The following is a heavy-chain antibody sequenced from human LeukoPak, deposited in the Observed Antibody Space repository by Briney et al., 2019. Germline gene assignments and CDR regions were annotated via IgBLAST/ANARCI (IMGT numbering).Heavy chain of an antibody. CDR2: IYYSGST. V-gene: IGHV4-59*01. CDR1: GGSISSYY. D-gene: IGHD4-4*01. J-gene: IGHJ5*02. Sequence: TPSETLSLTCTVSGGSISSYYWSWIRQPPGKGLEWIGYIYYSGSTNYNPSLKSRVTISVDTSKNQFSLKLSSVTAADTAVYYCARDGDYKHDYTPRDWFDPWGQGTLVTVSS. CDR3: ARDGDYKHDYTPRDWFDP.